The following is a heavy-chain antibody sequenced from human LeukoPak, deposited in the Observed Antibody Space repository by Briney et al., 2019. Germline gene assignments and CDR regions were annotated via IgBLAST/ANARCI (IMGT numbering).Heavy chain of an antibody. J-gene: IGHJ4*02. CDR1: GGSISSYY. CDR2: IYYIGST. CDR3: AREVSTNPHFDY. V-gene: IGHV4-59*01. Sequence: SETLSLTCTVSGGSISSYYWTWIRQPPGKGLEWIGYIYYIGSTNYNPSLKSRVIISVDTSKNQFSLRLSSVTAADTAVYYCAREVSTNPHFDYWGQGTLVTVSS. D-gene: IGHD5/OR15-5a*01.